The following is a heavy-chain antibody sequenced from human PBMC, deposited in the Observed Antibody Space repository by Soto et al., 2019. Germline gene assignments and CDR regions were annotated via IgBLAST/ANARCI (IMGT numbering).Heavy chain of an antibody. CDR3: ARRNVITGTIDY. J-gene: IGHJ4*02. CDR2: IYYSGST. V-gene: IGHV4-59*08. D-gene: IGHD1-7*01. Sequence: PSETLSLTFTVSGCSISRYYWSWIRQPPGKGLEWIGYIYYSGSTNYNPSLKSRVTISVDTSKNQFSLKLSSVTAADTAVYYCARRNVITGTIDYWGQGTLVTVSS. CDR1: GCSISRYY.